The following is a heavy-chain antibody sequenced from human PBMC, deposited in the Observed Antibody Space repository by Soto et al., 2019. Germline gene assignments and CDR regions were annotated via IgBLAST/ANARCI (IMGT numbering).Heavy chain of an antibody. CDR3: ARGRRDY. Sequence: EVQLVQSGGGLVQPGESLRLSCKASGFTFSTYSMTWVRQAPGKGLEWVAAIAEDGTVKYYVDSVKGRFTISRDNAKTSVFLQMNSLIVEDTALYYCARGRRDYWGQGTLVTVSS. CDR1: GFTFSTYS. CDR2: IAEDGTVK. J-gene: IGHJ4*02. V-gene: IGHV3-7*01.